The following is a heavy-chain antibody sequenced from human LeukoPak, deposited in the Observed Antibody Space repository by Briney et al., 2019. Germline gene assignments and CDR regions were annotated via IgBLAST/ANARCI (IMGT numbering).Heavy chain of an antibody. CDR3: ARDLPFYYDSSGYPDY. Sequence: GGSLRLSCAASGFTFSSYWMSWVRQAPGKGLEWVANIKQDGSEKYYVDSVKGRFTISRDNAKNSLYLQMNSLRAEDTAVYYCARDLPFYYDSSGYPDYWGQGTLVTVSP. V-gene: IGHV3-7*01. CDR1: GFTFSSYW. CDR2: IKQDGSEK. D-gene: IGHD3-22*01. J-gene: IGHJ4*02.